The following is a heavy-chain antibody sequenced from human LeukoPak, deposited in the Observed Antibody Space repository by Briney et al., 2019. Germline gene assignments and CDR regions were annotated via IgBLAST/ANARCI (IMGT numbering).Heavy chain of an antibody. Sequence: GGSLRLSCAASGFTFSSYAMHWVRRAPGKGLEYVSATSSNGGSTYYANSVKGRFTISRDNSKNTLYLQMGSLRAEDMAVYYCARDAEYCSSTSCYKDYYYYMDVWGKGTTVTVSS. CDR2: TSSNGGST. V-gene: IGHV3-64*01. D-gene: IGHD2-2*02. CDR3: ARDAEYCSSTSCYKDYYYYMDV. CDR1: GFTFSSYA. J-gene: IGHJ6*03.